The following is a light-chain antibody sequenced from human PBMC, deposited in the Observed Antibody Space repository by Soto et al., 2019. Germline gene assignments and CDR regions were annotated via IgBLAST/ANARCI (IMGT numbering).Light chain of an antibody. CDR3: QQYNSYSGT. CDR1: QSTSNW. Sequence: DIQMTQSPATLSASVGDRVTITWQSSQSTSNWLGLAWYQQKPGKAPKLLIYDASSLESGVPSRFSGSGSGTEFSLTISSLQTDDVATYYCQQYNSYSGTLSQGTKVDI. CDR2: DAS. V-gene: IGKV1-5*01. J-gene: IGKJ1*01.